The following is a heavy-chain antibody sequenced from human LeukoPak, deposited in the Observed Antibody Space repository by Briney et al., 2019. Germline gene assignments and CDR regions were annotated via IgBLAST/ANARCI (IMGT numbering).Heavy chain of an antibody. D-gene: IGHD1-26*01. CDR1: AYSISGGYY. V-gene: IGHV4-38-2*02. J-gene: IGHJ4*02. Sequence: SETLSLTCIVSAYSISGGYYWGWIRQPPGKGLEWIGSIYHSESTYYNPSLKSRVTISIETSKNQFSLKLSSVTAADTAIYFCARGKSRGSHIDYWGQGTLVTVSS. CDR2: IYHSEST. CDR3: ARGKSRGSHIDY.